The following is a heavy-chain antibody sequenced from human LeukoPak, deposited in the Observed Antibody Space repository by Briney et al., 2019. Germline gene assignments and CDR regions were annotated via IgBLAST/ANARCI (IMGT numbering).Heavy chain of an antibody. V-gene: IGHV1-46*01. CDR2: INPSGGST. Sequence: APVKVSCKASGYTFTSYYMHWVRQAPGQGLEWMGIINPSGGSTRYAQKFQGRVTMTRDTSTSTVYMELSSLRSEDTAVYYCARNPVTTKYFDYWGQGTLVAVSS. D-gene: IGHD4-17*01. J-gene: IGHJ4*02. CDR1: GYTFTSYY. CDR3: ARNPVTTKYFDY.